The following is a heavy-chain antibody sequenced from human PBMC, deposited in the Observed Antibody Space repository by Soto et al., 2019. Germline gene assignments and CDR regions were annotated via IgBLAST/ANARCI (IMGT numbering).Heavy chain of an antibody. Sequence: GGSLRLSCAASGFTFSNYPMYWVRQTPWKGLVWVSRISSDGRSTIYADSVKGRFTISRDNARNTLYLQMNTLRAEDTAVYYCGRVGNGEGYYWGQGILVTVYS. D-gene: IGHD2-8*01. CDR1: GFTFSNYP. J-gene: IGHJ4*02. CDR3: GRVGNGEGYY. V-gene: IGHV3-74*01. CDR2: ISSDGRST.